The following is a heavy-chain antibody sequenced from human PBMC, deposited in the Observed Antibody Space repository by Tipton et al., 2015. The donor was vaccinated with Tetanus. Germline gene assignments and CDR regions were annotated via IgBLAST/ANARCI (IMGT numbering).Heavy chain of an antibody. CDR1: GDSISSGGFY. J-gene: IGHJ4*02. Sequence: LRLSCTVSGDSISSGGFYWSWIRQHPGKGLEWIGYILYTGSTYNTPSLKSRVTISVDTSKNQFSLNLSSVTAADTAVYYCARGSRYYFEYWGQGTLVTVSS. CDR2: ILYTGST. V-gene: IGHV4-31*02. CDR3: ARGSRYYFEY.